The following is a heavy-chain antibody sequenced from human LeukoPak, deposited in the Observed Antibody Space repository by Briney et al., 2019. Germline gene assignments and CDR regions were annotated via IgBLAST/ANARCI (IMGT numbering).Heavy chain of an antibody. D-gene: IGHD3-10*01. CDR3: AREIIGSGSYPDF. V-gene: IGHV3-33*01. CDR2: IWHDGSHK. J-gene: IGHJ4*02. Sequence: PGRSLRLSCAASGFAFNTYAMHWVRQAPGQGLEWVALIWHDGSHKFYSNSVRGQFTISRDNPKNTVSLQMNNLRPEDTAVYYCAREIIGSGSYPDFWGQGTLVTVSS. CDR1: GFAFNTYA.